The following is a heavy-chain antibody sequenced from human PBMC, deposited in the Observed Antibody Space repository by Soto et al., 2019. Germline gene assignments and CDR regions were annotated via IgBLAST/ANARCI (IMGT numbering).Heavy chain of an antibody. J-gene: IGHJ3*02. D-gene: IGHD6-13*01. V-gene: IGHV3-23*01. CDR1: GFTFSSYA. CDR2: ISGSGGST. CDR3: AKVRIAAADAFDI. Sequence: EVQLLESGGGLVQPGGSLRLSCAASGFTFSSYAMSWVRQAPGKGLEWVSAISGSGGSTYYADSVKGLFTISRDNSKHTLYLQMNSLRAEDTAVYYCAKVRIAAADAFDIWGQGTMVTVSS.